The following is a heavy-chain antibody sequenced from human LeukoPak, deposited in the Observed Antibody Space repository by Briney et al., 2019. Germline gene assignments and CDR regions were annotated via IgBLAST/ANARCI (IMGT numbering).Heavy chain of an antibody. Sequence: SETLSLNCAVSGYSISSGYYWGWIRQPPGKGLEWIGSIYHSGSTYYNPSLKSRVTIAVYTSKNQFSLKLSSVTAADTAVYYCARLPPRRTRDIVVVPAAVVDYWGQGTLVTVSS. CDR2: IYHSGST. V-gene: IGHV4-38-2*01. J-gene: IGHJ4*02. CDR3: ARLPPRRTRDIVVVPAAVVDY. CDR1: GYSISSGYY. D-gene: IGHD2-2*01.